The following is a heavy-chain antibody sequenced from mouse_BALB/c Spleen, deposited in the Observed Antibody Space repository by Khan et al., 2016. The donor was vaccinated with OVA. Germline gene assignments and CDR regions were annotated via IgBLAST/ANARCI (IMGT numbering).Heavy chain of an antibody. CDR1: GFSLTNYG. D-gene: IGHD2-10*01. J-gene: IGHJ4*01. CDR3: ARQPYYHYNIMDY. V-gene: IGHV2-6-1*01. Sequence: QVQLKESGPGLAAPSQSLSITCTISGFSLTNYGVHWVRQSPGKGLEWLAVIWTDGNTNYNSALKSRLTITKDNSQSQVFLKMNSLQTDDTAIYFCARQPYYHYNIMDYWGQGTSVTVSS. CDR2: IWTDGNT.